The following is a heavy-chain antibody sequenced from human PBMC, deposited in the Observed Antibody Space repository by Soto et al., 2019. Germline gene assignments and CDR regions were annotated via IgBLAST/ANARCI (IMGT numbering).Heavy chain of an antibody. Sequence: QVQLLESGGGVVQPGRSLRLSCAASGFTFSSYGMHWVRQAPGRGLEWVAVISYAGDYQYYADSVKGRFTISRDNSTNRLYLQVNTRILKNMAVYFYARSLGGSSWYEGDSWGQGTVVSVSS. D-gene: IGHD6-13*01. CDR3: ARSLGGSSWYEGDS. J-gene: IGHJ4*02. CDR1: GFTFSSYG. V-gene: IGHV3-30*03. CDR2: ISYAGDYQ.